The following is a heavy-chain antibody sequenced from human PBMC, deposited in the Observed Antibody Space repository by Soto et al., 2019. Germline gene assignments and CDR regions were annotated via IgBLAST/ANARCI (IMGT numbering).Heavy chain of an antibody. D-gene: IGHD1-26*01. CDR2: ISTSVSST. V-gene: IGHV3-11*01. CDR3: ANLAKNYYNYMDV. J-gene: IGHJ6*03. Sequence: GGSLRLSCAASGFNFSDYYMSWIRQSPGKGLEWVSLISTSVSSTDYADSVKGRFTISRDNAKNSLSLQMNSLRAEDTAVYYCANLAKNYYNYMDVWGKGTTVTVSS. CDR1: GFNFSDYY.